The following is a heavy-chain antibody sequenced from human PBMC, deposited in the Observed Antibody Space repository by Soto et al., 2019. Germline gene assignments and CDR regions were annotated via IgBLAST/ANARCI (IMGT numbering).Heavy chain of an antibody. Sequence: GGSLRLSCAASGFTFSSYAMSWVRQAPGKGLEWVSAISGSGGSTYYADSVKGRFTISRDNSKNTLYLQMNSLRAEDTAVYYCASRDNYYDSSGYDYWGQGTLVTVSS. CDR3: ASRDNYYDSSGYDY. V-gene: IGHV3-23*01. CDR1: GFTFSSYA. D-gene: IGHD3-22*01. CDR2: ISGSGGST. J-gene: IGHJ4*02.